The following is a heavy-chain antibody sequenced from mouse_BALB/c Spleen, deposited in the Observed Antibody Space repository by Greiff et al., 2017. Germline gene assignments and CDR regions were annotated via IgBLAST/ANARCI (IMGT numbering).Heavy chain of an antibody. CDR3: ARRGLRWYYAMDY. V-gene: IGHV8-12*01. CDR1: GFSLSTSGMG. D-gene: IGHD1-1*01. J-gene: IGHJ4*01. CDR2: IYWDDDK. Sequence: QVTLKESGPGILQPSQTLSLTCSFSGFSLSTSGMGVSWIRQPSGKGLEWLAHIYWDDDKRYNPSLKSRLTISKDTSRNQVFLKITSVDTADTATYYCARRGLRWYYAMDYWGQGTSVTVSS.